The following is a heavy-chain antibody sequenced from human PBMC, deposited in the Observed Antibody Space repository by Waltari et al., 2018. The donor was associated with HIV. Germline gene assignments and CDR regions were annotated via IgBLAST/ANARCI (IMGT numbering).Heavy chain of an antibody. CDR3: ARVHSFEFGLDV. V-gene: IGHV4-30-4*01. J-gene: IGHJ6*02. CDR1: GGPINRVAHY. Sequence: QVHLQESGPGLVTPSVTLSLPCNVSGGPINRVAHYWTWVRQPPGKGLEWIGYIHYSGWTYYNPSLKGRLVISVDTSTNQFSLRLCSVTAADTAIYYAARVHSFEFGLDVWGQGTTVTVSS. D-gene: IGHD2-15*01. CDR2: IHYSGWT.